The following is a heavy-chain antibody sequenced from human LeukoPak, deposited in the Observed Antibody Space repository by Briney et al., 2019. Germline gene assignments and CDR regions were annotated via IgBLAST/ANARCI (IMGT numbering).Heavy chain of an antibody. J-gene: IGHJ4*02. CDR3: ARERTPGSGYGVDY. V-gene: IGHV3-74*01. CDR1: GFTFSNYW. CDR2: INSDGSTT. Sequence: PGGSLRLSCVASGFTFSNYWMHWVRQAPGKGLVWVSRINSDGSTTSYADSVKGRFTISRDNAKNTLYLQMNSLRADHTAVYYCARERTPGSGYGVDYWGQGTVVTVSS. D-gene: IGHD6-25*01.